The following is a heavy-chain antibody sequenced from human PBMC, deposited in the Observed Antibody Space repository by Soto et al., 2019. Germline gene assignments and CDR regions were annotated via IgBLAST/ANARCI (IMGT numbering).Heavy chain of an antibody. J-gene: IGHJ5*02. V-gene: IGHV4-30-4*01. CDR2: IYKSGRT. D-gene: IGHD6-6*01. Sequence: QVHLQESGPGLLKPSQTLSLTCTVSGDSIGSGDFYWTWIRQSPGEGLEYIGYIYKSGRTYYNPSLKSRPIISLDTSTNQFFLSLNYVTAADTAIYYCARSLSASSGWFDPWGQGTLVTVSS. CDR1: GDSIGSGDFY. CDR3: ARSLSASSGWFDP.